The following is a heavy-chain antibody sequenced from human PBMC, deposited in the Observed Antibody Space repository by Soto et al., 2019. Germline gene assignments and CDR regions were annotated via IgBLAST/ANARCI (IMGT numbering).Heavy chain of an antibody. CDR2: VYFDGTT. CDR1: GDLIINTRYY. J-gene: IGHJ5*02. V-gene: IGHV4-39*01. Sequence: KPTDTLSLTCNASGDLIINTRYYWGWIRQPPGKGLEWIGTVYFDGTTFYNPSLKSRLIISVDTSKNQFSLSLTSVTSADTAFYSCARHGCSCGQGTFFTVP. CDR3: ARHGCS.